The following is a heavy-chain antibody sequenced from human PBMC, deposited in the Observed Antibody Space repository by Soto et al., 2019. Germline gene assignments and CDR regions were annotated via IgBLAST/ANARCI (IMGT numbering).Heavy chain of an antibody. V-gene: IGHV4-39*01. CDR1: GGSISSFTYY. Sequence: SETLSLTCSVSGGSISSFTYYWGWIRQPPGKGLEWVGTVYYNENTYYNPSLRSRVTITVDTAKNQFSLNLRSVTAADTAMYFCARRERYYGSPGWFDPWGPGTRVTVSS. D-gene: IGHD3-10*01. J-gene: IGHJ5*02. CDR2: VYYNENT. CDR3: ARRERYYGSPGWFDP.